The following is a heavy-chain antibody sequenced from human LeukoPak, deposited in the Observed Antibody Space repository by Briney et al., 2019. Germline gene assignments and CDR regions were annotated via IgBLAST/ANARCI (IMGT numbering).Heavy chain of an antibody. CDR2: IWYDGSNK. J-gene: IGHJ4*02. CDR3: ARACRMSSSSSDY. Sequence: PGGSLRLSCAASGFTFSSYGMHWVCQAPGKGLEWVAVIWYDGSNKYYADSVKGRFTIPRDNSKNTLYLQMNSLRAEDTAVYYXARACRMSSSSSDYWGQGTLVTVSS. D-gene: IGHD6-6*01. CDR1: GFTFSSYG. V-gene: IGHV3-33*01.